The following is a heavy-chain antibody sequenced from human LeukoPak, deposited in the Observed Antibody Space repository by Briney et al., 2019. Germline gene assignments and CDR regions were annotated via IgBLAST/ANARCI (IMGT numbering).Heavy chain of an antibody. Sequence: SETLSLTCTVSGGSISSSSSYWDWIRQPPGKGLEWIGNIYYSGSTNYNASLKSRVTISVDTSKNQFSLKPSSVTAADTALYYCARRGGASWYYFDYWGQGTLVTVSS. CDR3: ARRGGASWYYFDY. J-gene: IGHJ4*02. CDR1: GGSISSSSSY. D-gene: IGHD6-13*01. CDR2: IYYSGST. V-gene: IGHV4-39*01.